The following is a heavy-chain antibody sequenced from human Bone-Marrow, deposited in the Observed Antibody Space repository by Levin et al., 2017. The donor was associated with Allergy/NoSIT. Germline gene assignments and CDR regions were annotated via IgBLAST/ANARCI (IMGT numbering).Heavy chain of an antibody. CDR2: ISHSGST. D-gene: IGHD3-16*01. CDR1: GGSISSSNW. CDR3: ARVSSSGRFGWRLGQSRADY. V-gene: IGHV4-4*02. J-gene: IGHJ4*02. Sequence: TASETLSLTCAVSGGSISSSNWWSWVRQPPGKGLEWIGEISHSGSTNYNPSLKSRVTISVDRSKNQFSLKLSSVTAADTAVYYCARVSSSGRFGWRLGQSRADYWGQGTLVTVSS.